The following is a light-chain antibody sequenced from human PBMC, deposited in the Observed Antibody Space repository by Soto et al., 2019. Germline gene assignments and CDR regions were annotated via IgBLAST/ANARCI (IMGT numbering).Light chain of an antibody. CDR1: QDISNY. CDR2: DAS. CDR3: QQYDNLPPYT. Sequence: DIQMPQSPSSLSASVGDRVTITCQASQDISNYLNWYQQKPGKAPKLLIYDASNLETGVPSRFSGSGSGTDFTFAISSLQTEDIATYYCQQYDNLPPYTFGQGTKLEI. V-gene: IGKV1-33*01. J-gene: IGKJ2*01.